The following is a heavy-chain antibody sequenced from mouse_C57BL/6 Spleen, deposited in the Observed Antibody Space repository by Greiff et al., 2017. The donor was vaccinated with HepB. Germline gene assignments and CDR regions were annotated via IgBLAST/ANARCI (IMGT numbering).Heavy chain of an antibody. CDR1: GYSITSGYY. CDR3: ASAPGWYFDV. Sequence: EVQLVESGPGLVKPSQSLSLTCSVTGYSITSGYYWNWIRQFPGNKLEWMGYISYDGSNNYNPSLKNRISITRDTSKNQFFLKLNSVTTEDTATYYCASAPGWYFDVWGTGTTVTVSS. CDR2: ISYDGSN. V-gene: IGHV3-6*01. J-gene: IGHJ1*03.